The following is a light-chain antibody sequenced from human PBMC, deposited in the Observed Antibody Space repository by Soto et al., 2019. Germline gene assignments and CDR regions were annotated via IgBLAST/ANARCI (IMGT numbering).Light chain of an antibody. Sequence: QSALTQPRSVSGSPGQSVTISCTGTNSDVGGYNYVSWYQQYPGKAPKLMISGVSERPSGVPDRFSGSKSGNTASLTTSGLQAEDEADYYCCSYVDTDTWVFGGGTKVTLL. J-gene: IGLJ3*02. CDR2: GVS. CDR1: NSDVGGYNY. V-gene: IGLV2-11*01. CDR3: CSYVDTDTWV.